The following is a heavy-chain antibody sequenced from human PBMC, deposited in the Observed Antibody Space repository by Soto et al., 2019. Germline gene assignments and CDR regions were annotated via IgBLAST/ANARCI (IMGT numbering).Heavy chain of an antibody. CDR1: GFTFRDYA. V-gene: IGHV3-23*01. J-gene: IGHJ4*02. Sequence: EVQLLESGGGLEQPGGSLRLSCAASGFTFRDYAMSWVRQDPGKGLEWVTTITGSSSNLYYSDSVKGRFAISRDNSKNTLYLQMDSLTAEDTAVYYCAKGGAVYGLLTHDYWGQGTLVTVSS. CDR3: AKGGAVYGLLTHDY. CDR2: ITGSSSNL. D-gene: IGHD3-9*01.